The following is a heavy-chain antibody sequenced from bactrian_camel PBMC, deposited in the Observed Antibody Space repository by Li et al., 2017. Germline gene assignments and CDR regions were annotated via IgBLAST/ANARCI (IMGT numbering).Heavy chain of an antibody. CDR3: AATPGPTSCAATRSHHTY. V-gene: IGHV3S1*01. CDR2: IYTSTDWP. Sequence: HVQLVESGGGSVQAGGSLRLSCEASGYTYSSNCMAWFHQAPGKAREGIAAIYTSTDWPAIADSVKGRFTISHDNAKNTLYLQMNSLKPEDTAMYYCAATPGPTSCAATRSHHTYWGQGTQVTVS. CDR1: GYTYSSNC. J-gene: IGHJ4*01. D-gene: IGHD2*01.